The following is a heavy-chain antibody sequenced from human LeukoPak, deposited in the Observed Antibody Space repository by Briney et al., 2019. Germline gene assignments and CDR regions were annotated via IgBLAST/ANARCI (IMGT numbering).Heavy chain of an antibody. J-gene: IGHJ6*02. Sequence: SETLSLTCTVSGGSISSYYWSWIRQPAGKGLEWIGRIYTSGSTNYNPSLKSRVTMSVDTSKNQFSLKLSSVTAADTAVYYCARGPVVATIDYYYYYYGMDVWGQGTTVTVSS. D-gene: IGHD5-12*01. CDR1: GGSISSYY. CDR2: IYTSGST. V-gene: IGHV4-4*07. CDR3: ARGPVVATIDYYYYYYGMDV.